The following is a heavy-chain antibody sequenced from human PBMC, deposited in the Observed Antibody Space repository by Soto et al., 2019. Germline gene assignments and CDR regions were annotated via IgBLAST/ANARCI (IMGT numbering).Heavy chain of an antibody. V-gene: IGHV3-13*05. Sequence: GSLRLSCAASGFTFSSYDMHWVRQATGKGLEWVSAIGTAGDPYYPGSVKGRFTISRENAKNSLYLQMNSLRAGDTAVYYCARAARSGGGDYYYYYYMDVWGKGTTVTVSS. CDR3: ARAARSGGGDYYYYYYMDV. CDR1: GFTFSSYD. J-gene: IGHJ6*03. CDR2: IGTAGDP. D-gene: IGHD2-21*02.